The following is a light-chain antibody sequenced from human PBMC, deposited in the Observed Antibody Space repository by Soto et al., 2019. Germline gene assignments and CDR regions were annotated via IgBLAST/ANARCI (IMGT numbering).Light chain of an antibody. CDR1: QSISSSY. J-gene: IGKJ1*01. Sequence: DTVLTQSPGTLSLSPGERATLSCRASQSISSSYLVWYQQKPGQAPRLLIYGASTRATGIPDRFSVSGSGTDFTLTISGLEPEDFAVYYCQQYGSSPGRTWTFGQGTKVEIK. V-gene: IGKV3-20*01. CDR3: QQYGSSPGRTWT. CDR2: GAS.